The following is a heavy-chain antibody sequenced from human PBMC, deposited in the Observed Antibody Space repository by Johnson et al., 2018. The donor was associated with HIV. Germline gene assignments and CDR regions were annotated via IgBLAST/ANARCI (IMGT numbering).Heavy chain of an antibody. CDR2: LKSRTDGETA. CDR1: GFTFTNAW. D-gene: IGHD1-26*01. J-gene: IGHJ3*02. V-gene: IGHV3-15*01. Sequence: EVQLVESGGGLVQPGGSLRLSCAASGFTFTNAWMHWVRQAPGKGLEWVGRLKSRTDGETADYAAPVKGRFTISRDDSKNTLYLQMNSLKTEDTALYYCTTDVPGGPYYNAFDIWGQGTMVTVSS. CDR3: TTDVPGGPYYNAFDI.